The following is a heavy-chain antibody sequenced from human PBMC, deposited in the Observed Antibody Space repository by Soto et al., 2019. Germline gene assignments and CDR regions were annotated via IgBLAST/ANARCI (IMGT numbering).Heavy chain of an antibody. V-gene: IGHV3-21*04. J-gene: IGHJ6*02. CDR3: ARDLLVTYYYGSGSYSYYYGMDV. Sequence: GGSLRLSCVASEFTFSNYVMNWVRQAPGKGLEWVASISRRSSSTYYADSVKGRFTISRDNAQNTLYLQMNSLRAEDTAVYYCARDLLVTYYYGSGSYSYYYGMDVWGQGTTVTVSS. CDR2: ISRRSSST. D-gene: IGHD3-10*01. CDR1: EFTFSNYV.